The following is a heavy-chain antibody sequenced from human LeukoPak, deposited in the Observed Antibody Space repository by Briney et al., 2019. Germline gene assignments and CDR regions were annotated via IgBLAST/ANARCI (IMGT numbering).Heavy chain of an antibody. V-gene: IGHV3-7*01. CDR3: ARDHSSSWDQYYFDY. D-gene: IGHD6-13*01. Sequence: GGSLRLSCAASGFTFSSYWMSWVRQAPGKGLEWVANIKQDGSEKYYVDSVKGRFTISRDNAKNSLYLQMNSLRAEDTAVYYCARDHSSSWDQYYFDYWGQGTLVTVSS. CDR1: GFTFSSYW. J-gene: IGHJ4*02. CDR2: IKQDGSEK.